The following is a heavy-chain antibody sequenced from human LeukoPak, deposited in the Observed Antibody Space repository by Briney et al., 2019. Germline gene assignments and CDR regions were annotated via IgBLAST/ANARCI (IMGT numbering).Heavy chain of an antibody. D-gene: IGHD3-3*01. Sequence: GGSLRLSCAASGFTFTSYGMHWVRQAPGKGLEWVAFQRYDGSNKYYADSMKGRFTISRDNSKNTLYLQMNSLRAEDTAVYYCARGQRAHVEWSNYMDVWGKGTTVIVSS. CDR1: GFTFTSYG. CDR2: QRYDGSNK. CDR3: ARGQRAHVEWSNYMDV. V-gene: IGHV3-30*02. J-gene: IGHJ6*03.